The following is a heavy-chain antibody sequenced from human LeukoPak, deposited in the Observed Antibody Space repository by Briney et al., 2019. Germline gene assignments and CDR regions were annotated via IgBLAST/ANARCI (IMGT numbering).Heavy chain of an antibody. CDR3: ARHPGKNSIFGVLIYHCFDP. J-gene: IGHJ5*02. CDR1: DDSVSNSSDS. Sequence: SETLSLTCTVSDDSVSNSSDSWGWIRQPPGKGLEWIGSIYYRGKTNYNPSLKSRVNISIVPSETQSSLTLNSATAPGTAVYYGARHPGKNSIFGVLIYHCFDPGGQVTLVIVPS. V-gene: IGHV4-39*01. D-gene: IGHD3-3*02. CDR2: IYYRGKT.